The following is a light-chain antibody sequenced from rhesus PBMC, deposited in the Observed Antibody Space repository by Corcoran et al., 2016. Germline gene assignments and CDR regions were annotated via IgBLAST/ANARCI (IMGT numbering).Light chain of an antibody. CDR3: LQSSNGPLT. V-gene: IGKV3-24*04. CDR1: QRVSSY. Sequence: EIVMTQSPATLALSPGERATLSCRASQRVSSYLAWYQQKPGQAPRLLIYGASSRATGIPDRFSGSGSGTAFTLTISSLEPEDVGLYFCLQSSNGPLTFGGGTKVEIK. CDR2: GAS. J-gene: IGKJ4*01.